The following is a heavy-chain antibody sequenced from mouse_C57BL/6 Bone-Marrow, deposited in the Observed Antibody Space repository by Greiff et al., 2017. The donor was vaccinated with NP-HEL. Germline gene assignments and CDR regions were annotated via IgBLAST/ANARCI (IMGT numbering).Heavy chain of an antibody. CDR3: ARMGIYYDYDWYFDV. CDR1: GFSLTSYG. D-gene: IGHD2-4*01. Sequence: VQRVESGPGLVQPSQSLSITCTVSGFSLTSYGVHWVRQSPGKGLEWLGVIWSGGSTDYNAAFISRLSISKDNSKSQVFFKMNSLQADDTAIYYCARMGIYYDYDWYFDVWGTGTTVTVSS. J-gene: IGHJ1*03. CDR2: IWSGGST. V-gene: IGHV2-2*01.